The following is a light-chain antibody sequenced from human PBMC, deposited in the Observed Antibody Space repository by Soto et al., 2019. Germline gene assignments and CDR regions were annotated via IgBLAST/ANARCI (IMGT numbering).Light chain of an antibody. CDR1: VMISTY. CDR3: HQSYSTIT. Sequence: EIVLTQSLVTLSLSQGQGATLAFRASVMISTYVAWHQQKPGQAPRLLIYDASNRSTGVPARFSGSGSGTDFPLTICSLPPEDFTNYYRHQSYSTITFGQGTRLEIK. CDR2: DAS. J-gene: IGKJ5*01. V-gene: IGKV3-11*01.